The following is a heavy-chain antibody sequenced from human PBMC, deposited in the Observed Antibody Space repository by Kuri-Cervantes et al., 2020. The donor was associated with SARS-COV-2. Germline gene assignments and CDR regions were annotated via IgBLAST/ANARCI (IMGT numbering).Heavy chain of an antibody. Sequence: ASVKVSCKAPGGTFSRYAFNWVRQAPGQGLEWMGIINPSGGSTSYAQKFQGRVTMTRDTSTSTVYMELSSLRSEDTAVYYCARDFRGSNYYDSSGPHDAFDIWGQGTMVTVSS. CDR2: INPSGGST. CDR3: ARDFRGSNYYDSSGPHDAFDI. D-gene: IGHD3-22*01. CDR1: GGTFSRYA. J-gene: IGHJ3*02. V-gene: IGHV1-46*01.